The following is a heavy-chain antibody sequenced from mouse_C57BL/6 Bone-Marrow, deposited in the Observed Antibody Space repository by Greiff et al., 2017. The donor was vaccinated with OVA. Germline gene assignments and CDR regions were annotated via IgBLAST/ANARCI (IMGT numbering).Heavy chain of an antibody. CDR3: AKPGYDVAWFAY. D-gene: IGHD2-2*01. CDR2: LWSGGST. Sequence: VMLVESGPGLVQPSQSLSITCTVSGFSLTSYGVHWVRQPPGKGLEWLGVLWSGGSTDYNAAFISRLSISKDNSKSQVFFKMNSLQADDTAIYYCAKPGYDVAWFAYWGQGTLVTVSA. CDR1: GFSLTSYG. V-gene: IGHV2-4*01. J-gene: IGHJ3*01.